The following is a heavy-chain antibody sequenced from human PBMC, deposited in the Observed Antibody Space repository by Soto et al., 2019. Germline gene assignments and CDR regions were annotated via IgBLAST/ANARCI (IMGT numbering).Heavy chain of an antibody. Sequence: GASVKVSCKASGYTFTSYAMHWVRQAPGQRLEWMGWINAGNGNTKYSQKFQGRVTITRDTSASTAYMELSSLRSEDTAVYYCARDPPLSSGWFEVGNKNYYYYGMDVWGQGTTVTVSS. CDR1: GYTFTSYA. V-gene: IGHV1-3*01. CDR2: INAGNGNT. J-gene: IGHJ6*02. CDR3: ARDPPLSSGWFEVGNKNYYYYGMDV. D-gene: IGHD6-19*01.